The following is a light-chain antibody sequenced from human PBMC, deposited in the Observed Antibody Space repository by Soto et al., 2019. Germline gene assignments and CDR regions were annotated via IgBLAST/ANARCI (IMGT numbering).Light chain of an antibody. CDR3: QQYGTSEII. Sequence: SQSASTLSVSTGERATLSCRAGQGVTTNFAWYQQKSGQCPRLLIYDASYRATGIPARFSGSGSGTDFILTISSLGPEDFAVFFCQQYGTSEIIFAQGTRLAIK. CDR1: QGVTTN. J-gene: IGKJ5*01. CDR2: DAS. V-gene: IGKV3D-11*03.